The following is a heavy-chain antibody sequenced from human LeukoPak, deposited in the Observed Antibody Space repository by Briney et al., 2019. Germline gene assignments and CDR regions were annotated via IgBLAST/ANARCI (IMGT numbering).Heavy chain of an antibody. CDR3: ARGRGIAAAGPGWFDP. V-gene: IGHV4-39*07. J-gene: IGHJ5*02. CDR1: GGSLSSYY. Sequence: SETLSLTCTVSGGSLSSYYWSWIRQPPGKGLEWIGTIYYSESIYYSGSTYYNPSLKSRVTISVDTSKNHFSLKLSSVTAADTAVYYCARGRGIAAAGPGWFDPWGQGTLVTVSS. D-gene: IGHD6-13*01. CDR2: IYYSESIYYSGST.